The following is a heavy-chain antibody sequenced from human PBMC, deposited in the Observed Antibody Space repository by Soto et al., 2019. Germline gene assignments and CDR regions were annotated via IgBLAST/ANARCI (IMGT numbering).Heavy chain of an antibody. CDR1: GYTFTSYY. J-gene: IGHJ4*02. CDR2: INPSGGST. D-gene: IGHD2-15*01. V-gene: IGHV1-46*03. Sequence: GASAKVSCKASGYTFTSYYMHWVRQAPGQGLEWMGIINPSGGSTSYAQKFQGRVTMTRDTSTSTVYMELSSLRSEDTAVYYCARALRVVAATPRPYYFDYWGQGTLVTVSS. CDR3: ARALRVVAATPRPYYFDY.